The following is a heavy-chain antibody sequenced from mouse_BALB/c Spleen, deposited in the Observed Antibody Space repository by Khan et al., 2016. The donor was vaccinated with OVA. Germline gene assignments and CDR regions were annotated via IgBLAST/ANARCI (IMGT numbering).Heavy chain of an antibody. CDR1: GFTFSSYS. D-gene: IGHD1-1*01. Sequence: VQLKESGGDLVKPGGSLKLSCAASGFTFSSYSMSWVRQTPDKRLEWVATMSSGGDYTYYPDSVKGRFTISSDNAKNTLYLQMSSLKSEDTAMYYCASHLAGSFAYWGQGTLVTVSA. J-gene: IGHJ3*01. CDR3: ASHLAGSFAY. V-gene: IGHV5-6*01. CDR2: MSSGGDYT.